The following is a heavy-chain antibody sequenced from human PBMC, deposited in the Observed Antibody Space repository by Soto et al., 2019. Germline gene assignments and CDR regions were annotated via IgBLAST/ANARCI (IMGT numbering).Heavy chain of an antibody. CDR1: GFTFSSYG. Sequence: LRLSCAASGFTFSSYGMHWVRQAPGKGLEWVAVIWYDGSNKYYADSVKGRFTISRDNSKNTLYLQMNSLRAEDTAVYYCARPSHSSRWVQGYYYGMDVWGQGTTVTVS. D-gene: IGHD6-13*01. CDR2: IWYDGSNK. CDR3: ARPSHSSRWVQGYYYGMDV. V-gene: IGHV3-33*01. J-gene: IGHJ6*02.